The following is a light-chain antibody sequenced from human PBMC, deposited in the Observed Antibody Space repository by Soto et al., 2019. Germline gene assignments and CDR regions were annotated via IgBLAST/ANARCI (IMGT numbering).Light chain of an antibody. J-gene: IGKJ4*01. CDR3: QQCSTSPLT. CDR2: DAS. V-gene: IGKV3-20*01. Sequence: EIVLTQSPGTLSLSPGERVTLSCRASQIVRNNYLAWYQHRPGQPPRLLIDDASRRATGIPDRFSGGGSGTDSTLTISRLEPEDFAVYYCQQCSTSPLTFGGGTKVELK. CDR1: QIVRNNY.